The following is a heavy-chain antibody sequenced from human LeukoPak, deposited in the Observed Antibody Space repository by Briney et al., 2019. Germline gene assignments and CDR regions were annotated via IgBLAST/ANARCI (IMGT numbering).Heavy chain of an antibody. Sequence: GGSLRLSCAASGLSFSNYNMKWVRQGPGKGLEWISYVTTSSSAIYYTDSVKGRFTISRDNAKSSLYLQMNSLRAEDTAVYYCARDGGYGMDVWGQGTTVTVSS. CDR1: GLSFSNYN. CDR3: ARDGGYGMDV. J-gene: IGHJ6*02. CDR2: VTTSSSAI. V-gene: IGHV3-48*01. D-gene: IGHD3-3*01.